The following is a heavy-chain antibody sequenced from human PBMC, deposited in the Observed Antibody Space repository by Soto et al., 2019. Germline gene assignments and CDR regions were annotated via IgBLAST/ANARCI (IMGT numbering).Heavy chain of an antibody. CDR3: AHAYGRRSLY. Sequence: QITLKESGPTLVKPTQTLTLTCTFSGFSLTTDRVGVGWIRQPPGEALEWLAVIYWDDSKTYRPSLESRLTITKDTSKNQVALTMTNMDSLDTATYYFAHAYGRRSLYWGQGTLVTVSS. CDR1: GFSLTTDRVG. CDR2: IYWDDSK. J-gene: IGHJ4*02. D-gene: IGHD3-10*02. V-gene: IGHV2-5*02.